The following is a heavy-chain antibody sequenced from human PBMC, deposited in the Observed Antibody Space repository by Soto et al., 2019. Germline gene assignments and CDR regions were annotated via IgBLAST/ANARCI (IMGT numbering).Heavy chain of an antibody. V-gene: IGHV1-18*01. CDR1: GYSFTTYG. J-gene: IGHJ6*02. Sequence: QVQLVQSGGEVKKPGASVKVSCKTSGYSFTTYGISWVRQAPGQGLEWMGWISAYNGNTNYAQKLQGRVTMTTDTYKSTAYMELRSLRSDDTAVYYCAREGPAPYYYYGMDVWGQGSTVTVSS. CDR3: AREGPAPYYYYGMDV. CDR2: ISAYNGNT.